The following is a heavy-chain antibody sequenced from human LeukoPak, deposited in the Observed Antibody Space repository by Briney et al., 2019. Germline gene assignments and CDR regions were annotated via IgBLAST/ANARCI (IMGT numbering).Heavy chain of an antibody. CDR3: AKDAHSGYDNGAFDY. V-gene: IGHV3-23*01. CDR1: GFTFSRHA. D-gene: IGHD5-12*01. CDR2: ISGSGGST. Sequence: QSGGSLRLSCAASGFTFSRHAMSWVRQAPGKGLEWVSGISGSGGSTYYGDSVKGRFTISRDNSKNTLYLQMNSLRVEDTAVYYCAKDAHSGYDNGAFDYWGQGTLVTVSS. J-gene: IGHJ4*02.